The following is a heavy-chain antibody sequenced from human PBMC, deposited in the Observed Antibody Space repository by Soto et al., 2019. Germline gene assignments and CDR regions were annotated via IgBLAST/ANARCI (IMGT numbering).Heavy chain of an antibody. V-gene: IGHV2-26*01. CDR3: ARIRGWGWLGPNDY. CDR1: GFSLSKARMS. CDR2: IFSNDAK. J-gene: IGHJ4*02. D-gene: IGHD3-10*01. Sequence: QVTLKESGPVLVKPTETLTLTCTVSGFSLSKARMSVSWIRQPPGKALEWVAHIFSNDAKSYSASLKSRLTISKDTSNSQVVLTMTNMDPVDTATYYCARIRGWGWLGPNDYWGQGTLVTVSS.